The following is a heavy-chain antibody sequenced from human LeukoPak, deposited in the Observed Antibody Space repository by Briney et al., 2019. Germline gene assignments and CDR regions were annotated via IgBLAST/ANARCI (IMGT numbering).Heavy chain of an antibody. J-gene: IGHJ4*02. D-gene: IGHD3-16*01. CDR3: ARREGEIPDQVDY. CDR1: GYSFTSYW. CDR2: IYPGDSDT. V-gene: IGHV5-51*01. Sequence: GESLKISCKGSGYSFTSYWIGWVRQMPGKGLECMGIIYPGDSDTRCSPSFQGQVTISADKSISTAYLQWSSLKASDTAMYYCARREGEIPDQVDYWGQGTMVNVSS.